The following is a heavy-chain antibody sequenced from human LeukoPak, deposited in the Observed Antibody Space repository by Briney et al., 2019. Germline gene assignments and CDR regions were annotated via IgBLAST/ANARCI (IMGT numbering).Heavy chain of an antibody. CDR3: ARNCSAHNTFFRRDKWFDP. J-gene: IGHJ5*02. Sequence: SGTLSPTCTVSGDSISSPFHYWAWVPHPPGKRLEWIGSIYYSGSGRYYSGSTHYNPSLKSRVTISVDTSKHQFSLTLKSVSAADTALYFCARNCSAHNTFFRRDKWFDPCGHGTLVTVSS. CDR1: GDSISSPFHY. V-gene: IGHV4-39*07. D-gene: IGHD2-8*02. CDR2: IYYSGSGRYYSGST.